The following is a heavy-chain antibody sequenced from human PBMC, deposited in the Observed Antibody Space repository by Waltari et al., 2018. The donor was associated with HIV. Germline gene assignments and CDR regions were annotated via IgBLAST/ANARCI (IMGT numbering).Heavy chain of an antibody. CDR3: ATTHGSGDYDNDFDY. J-gene: IGHJ4*02. D-gene: IGHD3-10*01. CDR1: GFTFSFYW. V-gene: IGHV3-7*01. CDR2: INQAGTER. Sequence: EVQLVESGGGWVQPGGSLILTCEASGFTFSFYWLSWVRQAPGKGLEWVANINQAGTERHYVDSVRGRFTISRDNGKTSLFLQMDNLSVEDTAVYYCATTHGSGDYDNDFDYWGQGTLV.